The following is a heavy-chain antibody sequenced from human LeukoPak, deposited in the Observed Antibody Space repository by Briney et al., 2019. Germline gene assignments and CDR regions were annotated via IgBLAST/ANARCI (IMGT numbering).Heavy chain of an antibody. V-gene: IGHV4-61*02. J-gene: IGHJ4*02. D-gene: IGHD4-23*01. CDR1: GGSIGSGSYY. Sequence: SETLSLTCTVSGGSIGSGSYYWSWIRQPAGKGLEWIGRIYTSGSTNYNPSLKSRVTISVDTSKNQFSLKLSSVTAADTAVYYCARARWLSTYYFDYWGQGTLVTVSS. CDR3: ARARWLSTYYFDY. CDR2: IYTSGST.